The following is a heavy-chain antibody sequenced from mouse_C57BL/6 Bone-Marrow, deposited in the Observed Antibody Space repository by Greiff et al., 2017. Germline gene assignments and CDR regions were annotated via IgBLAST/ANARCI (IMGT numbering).Heavy chain of an antibody. V-gene: IGHV1-64*01. CDR2: IHPNSGST. CDR3: ARVSFYYGSYIGY. Sequence: QVQLQQPGAELVKPGASVKLSCKASGYTFTSYWMHWVKQRPGQGLEWIGMIHPNSGSTNYNEKFKSKATLTVDKSSSTAYMQLSSLTSEGSAVYYCARVSFYYGSYIGYWGEGTALTVTS. J-gene: IGHJ2*01. D-gene: IGHD1-1*01. CDR1: GYTFTSYW.